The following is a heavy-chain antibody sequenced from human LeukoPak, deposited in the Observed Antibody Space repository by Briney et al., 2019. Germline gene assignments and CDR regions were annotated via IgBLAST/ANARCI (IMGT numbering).Heavy chain of an antibody. CDR3: GSLTVVARDH. Sequence: PGGSLRLSCAASGFSCSTHWMHWVRQAPGKELVYVAQIKSDGSATAYAGSVKGRFTISRDNAKNTLYLEMSSLRAEDTAVYYCGSLTVVARDHWGQGTLVTVSS. V-gene: IGHV3-74*03. CDR2: IKSDGSAT. J-gene: IGHJ4*02. CDR1: GFSCSTHW. D-gene: IGHD3-22*01.